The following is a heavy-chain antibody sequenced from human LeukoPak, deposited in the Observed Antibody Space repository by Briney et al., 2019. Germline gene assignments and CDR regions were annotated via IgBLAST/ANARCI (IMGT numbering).Heavy chain of an antibody. CDR1: GFTFTAYY. V-gene: IGHV1-2*02. Sequence: GGSLRLSCVASGFTFTAYYMHWVRQAPGQGLEWMGWINPNSGGTNYAQKFQGRVTMTRDTSISTAYMELSRLRSDDTAVYYCAREPSMIAYFDYWGQGTLVTVSS. D-gene: IGHD3-22*01. CDR3: AREPSMIAYFDY. J-gene: IGHJ4*02. CDR2: INPNSGGT.